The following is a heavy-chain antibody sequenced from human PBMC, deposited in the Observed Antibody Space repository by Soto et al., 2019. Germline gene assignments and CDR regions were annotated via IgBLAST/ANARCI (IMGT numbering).Heavy chain of an antibody. Sequence: SETLSLTCTVTDYSITRHSYYWGWIRQSPGMELQWLGTIYYSGTTYYNPSLKSRVTISVDTSKNQISLKLMSVTAADTAVYYCARDNGDYGYYYSGMDVWGQGTTVTSP. CDR2: IYYSGTT. J-gene: IGHJ6*02. CDR1: DYSITRHSYY. V-gene: IGHV4-39*07. D-gene: IGHD4-17*01. CDR3: ARDNGDYGYYYSGMDV.